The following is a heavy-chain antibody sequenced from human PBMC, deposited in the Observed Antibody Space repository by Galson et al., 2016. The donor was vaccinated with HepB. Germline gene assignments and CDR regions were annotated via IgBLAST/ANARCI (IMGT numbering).Heavy chain of an antibody. D-gene: IGHD4-11*01. Sequence: SLRLSCAASGFTFSHYGMTCGRHAPGKGLEVVSSISRSGDCTDYAASVKGRITISRDNSKNTLSRQMDSLRNDDTAVYYCARGKGADYKDAFELWGQGTRVTVSS. J-gene: IGHJ3*01. V-gene: IGHV3-23*01. CDR3: ARGKGADYKDAFEL. CDR1: GFTFSHYG. CDR2: ISRSGDCT.